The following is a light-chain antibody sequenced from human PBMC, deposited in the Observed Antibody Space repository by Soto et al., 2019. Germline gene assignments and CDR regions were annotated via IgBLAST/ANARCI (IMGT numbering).Light chain of an antibody. Sequence: DIQMTQSPSSVSASVGDRVTITCRASQGISSWLAWYPQKPGKAPKLLIYAASSVQSGAPSMFSGSGYETDFTLTISSLQPEDFATYYCHQANSFPFTFGGGNKVDIK. CDR1: QGISSW. CDR2: AAS. V-gene: IGKV1-12*02. CDR3: HQANSFPFT. J-gene: IGKJ4*01.